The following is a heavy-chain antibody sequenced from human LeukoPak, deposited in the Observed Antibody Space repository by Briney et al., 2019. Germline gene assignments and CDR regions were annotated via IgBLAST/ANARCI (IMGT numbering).Heavy chain of an antibody. D-gene: IGHD3-10*01. J-gene: IGHJ4*02. CDR3: ARGYGSGSYSHFDY. Sequence: SETLSLTCTVSGGSISSYYWSWIRQPPGKGLEWIGYMYYSGSTNYNPSLKSRVTISVDTYKNQFSLKLSSVTAADTAVYYCARGYGSGSYSHFDYWGQGTLVTVSS. CDR1: GGSISSYY. V-gene: IGHV4-59*01. CDR2: MYYSGST.